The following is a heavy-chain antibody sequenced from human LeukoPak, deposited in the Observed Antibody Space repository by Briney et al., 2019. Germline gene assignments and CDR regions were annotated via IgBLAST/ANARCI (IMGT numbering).Heavy chain of an antibody. D-gene: IGHD2-15*01. CDR1: GFTFSSYW. Sequence: GGSLRLSCAASGFTFSSYWMSWVRQAPGKGLEWVANIKQDGSEKYYVDSVKGRSTISRDNAKNSLYLQMNSLRAEDTAVYYCAREAARVVAAHFDYWGQGTLVTVSS. CDR3: AREAARVVAAHFDY. V-gene: IGHV3-7*03. CDR2: IKQDGSEK. J-gene: IGHJ4*02.